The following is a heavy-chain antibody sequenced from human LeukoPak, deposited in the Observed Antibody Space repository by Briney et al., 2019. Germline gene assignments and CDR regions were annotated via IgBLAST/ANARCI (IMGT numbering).Heavy chain of an antibody. D-gene: IGHD1-14*01. V-gene: IGHV3-13*01. CDR1: GFTFSSYD. CDR2: IGTAGDT. CDR3: ARARGIGEIDY. Sequence: GGSLRLSCAASGFTFSSYDMHWVRQATGKGLEWVSAIGTAGDTYYPGSVKGRFTISRENAKNSLYLQMNSLRAGDTAVYYCARARGIGEIDYWGQGTLVTVSS. J-gene: IGHJ4*02.